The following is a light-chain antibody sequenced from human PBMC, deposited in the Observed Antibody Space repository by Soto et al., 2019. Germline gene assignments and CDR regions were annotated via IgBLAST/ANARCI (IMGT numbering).Light chain of an antibody. CDR3: QQVNSYPRT. CDR1: QNIRSR. CDR2: TAS. Sequence: DFQMTQSPSTLSASVGDRVTITCRASQNIRSRLAWFQQKPGKAPKLLIYTASTLQSGVPSRFSGSGSGTEFTLTISSLQPEDFATYYCQQVNSYPRTFGQGTRLETK. V-gene: IGKV1-5*01. J-gene: IGKJ5*01.